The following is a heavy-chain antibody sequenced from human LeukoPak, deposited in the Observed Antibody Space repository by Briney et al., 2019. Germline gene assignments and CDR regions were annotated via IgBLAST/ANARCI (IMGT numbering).Heavy chain of an antibody. J-gene: IGHJ4*02. D-gene: IGHD2-2*01. CDR1: GFTFSDYY. V-gene: IGHV3-11*04. CDR3: AKFNRQYCSSTSCYGGFDY. CDR2: ISSSASTI. Sequence: PGGSLRLSCAASGFTFSDYYMSWVRQPPGKGLEWVSYISSSASTIYYADSVKGRFTLSRDNSKNTLYLQINSLRAEDTAVYYCAKFNRQYCSSTSCYGGFDYWGQGTLVTVSS.